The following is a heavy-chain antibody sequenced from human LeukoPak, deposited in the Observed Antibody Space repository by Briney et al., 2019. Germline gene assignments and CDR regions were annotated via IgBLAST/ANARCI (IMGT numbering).Heavy chain of an antibody. Sequence: GGSLRLSCTTSGFVFNNYAMTWVRQVPGNGLEWVASISGRGTTKYYGDSFKGRFTISRDNVTKTMFLQMSSLRGEDSAIYFCARRFCSGATCWGGFDYWGPGTLVTVS. D-gene: IGHD2-15*01. V-gene: IGHV3-23*01. CDR1: GFVFNNYA. J-gene: IGHJ4*01. CDR2: ISGRGTTK. CDR3: ARRFCSGATCWGGFDY.